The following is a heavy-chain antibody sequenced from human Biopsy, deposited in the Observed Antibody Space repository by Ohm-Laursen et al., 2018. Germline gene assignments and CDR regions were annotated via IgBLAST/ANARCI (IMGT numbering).Heavy chain of an antibody. Sequence: SLRLSCAASGFTFSSYAMNWVRQAPGKGLEWVAVISYDGSNKYYADSVKGRFTISRDNSKNTLYLQMNSLRAEDTAVYYCAKDMGSGYGGNSGDAFDIWGQGTMVTVSS. J-gene: IGHJ3*02. CDR2: ISYDGSNK. CDR3: AKDMGSGYGGNSGDAFDI. D-gene: IGHD4-23*01. V-gene: IGHV3-30*18. CDR1: GFTFSSYA.